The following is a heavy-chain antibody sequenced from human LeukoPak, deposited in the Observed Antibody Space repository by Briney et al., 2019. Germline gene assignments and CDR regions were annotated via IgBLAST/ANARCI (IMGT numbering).Heavy chain of an antibody. D-gene: IGHD4-11*01. CDR1: GFTFNSYG. Sequence: GGSLRLSCAASGFTFNSYGVHWVRQAPGKGLEWVAVIWSDGTEKYYADSVKGRFAISRDDSNKMVYLQMNSLRVEDTAVYYCAKDIERGFDYTNSLDYWGQGTLVTVSS. V-gene: IGHV3-33*06. J-gene: IGHJ4*02. CDR3: AKDIERGFDYTNSLDY. CDR2: IWSDGTEK.